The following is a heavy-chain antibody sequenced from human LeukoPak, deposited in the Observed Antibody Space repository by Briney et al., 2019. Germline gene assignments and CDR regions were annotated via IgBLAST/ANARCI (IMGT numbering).Heavy chain of an antibody. V-gene: IGHV3-30*18. Sequence: PGGSLRLSCAASGFTFSSYGMHWVRQAPGKGLEWVAVISYDGSNKYYADSVKGRFTISRDNSKNTLYLQMSSLRAEDTAVYYCVKDGGLIAARYYFDYWGQGTLVTVSS. D-gene: IGHD6-6*01. CDR2: ISYDGSNK. J-gene: IGHJ4*02. CDR3: VKDGGLIAARYYFDY. CDR1: GFTFSSYG.